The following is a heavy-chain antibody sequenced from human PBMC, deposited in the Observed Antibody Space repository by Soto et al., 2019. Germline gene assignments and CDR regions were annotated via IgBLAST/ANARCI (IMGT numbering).Heavy chain of an antibody. V-gene: IGHV6-1*01. CDR3: TRDPGYSSGWYDYFDY. D-gene: IGHD6-19*01. Sequence: SQTLSLTCAISGDSVSSNSAAWSWIRQSPSRGLEWLGRTYYRSKWYNDYAVSVKSRITINPDTSKKQFSLQLNSVTPEYTAVYYCTRDPGYSSGWYDYFDYWGQGTLVTVSS. J-gene: IGHJ4*02. CDR2: TYYRSKWYN. CDR1: GDSVSSNSAA.